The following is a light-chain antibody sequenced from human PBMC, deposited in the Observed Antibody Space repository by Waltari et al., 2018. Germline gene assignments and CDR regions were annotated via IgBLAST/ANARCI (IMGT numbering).Light chain of an antibody. CDR1: SSDVGGYIY. CDR2: EVS. CDR3: SSYTSSSTVV. J-gene: IGLJ2*01. Sequence: QSALTQPASVSGSPGQPITISCTGTSSDVGGYIYVSWYQQHPGKAPKLMIYEVSNRPSGVSNRFSGSKSGNTASLTISGLQAEDEADYYCSSYTSSSTVVFGGGTKLTVL. V-gene: IGLV2-14*01.